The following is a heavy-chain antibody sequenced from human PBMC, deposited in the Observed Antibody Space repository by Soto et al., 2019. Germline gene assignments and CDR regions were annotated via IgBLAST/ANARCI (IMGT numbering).Heavy chain of an antibody. J-gene: IGHJ3*02. D-gene: IGHD4-17*01. CDR1: SYTFTSYG. V-gene: IGHV1-18*01. Sequence: QVQLVQSGAEVKKPGASVKVSCKASSYTFTSYGISWVRQAPGQGLEWMGWISDYNGNTNYAQKLQGRVTMTTDTSTSTADMELRSLRSDDTAVYFCARVATVTHAFDIWGQGTMVTVSS. CDR3: ARVATVTHAFDI. CDR2: ISDYNGNT.